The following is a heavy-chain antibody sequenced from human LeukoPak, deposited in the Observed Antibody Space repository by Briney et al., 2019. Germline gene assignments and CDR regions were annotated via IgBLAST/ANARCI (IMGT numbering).Heavy chain of an antibody. CDR2: IYYSGST. CDR1: GGSISSYY. CDR3: ARQRSIGSSWYYFDY. D-gene: IGHD6-13*01. V-gene: IGHV4-59*08. J-gene: IGHJ4*02. Sequence: SETLSLTCTVSGGSISSYYWSWIRQPPGKGLEWIGYIYYSGSTNYNPSLKSRVTISVDTSKNQFSLKLSSVTAADTAVYYCARQRSIGSSWYYFDYWGQGTLVTVSS.